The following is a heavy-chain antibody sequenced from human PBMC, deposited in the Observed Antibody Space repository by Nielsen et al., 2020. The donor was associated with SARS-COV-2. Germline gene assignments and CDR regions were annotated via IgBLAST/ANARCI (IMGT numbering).Heavy chain of an antibody. CDR3: ARLGGYCSGGSCYSPFDWYFDL. J-gene: IGHJ2*01. V-gene: IGHV1-3*01. D-gene: IGHD2-15*01. CDR2: INAGNGNT. Sequence: WVRQAPGQRLEWMGWINAGNGNTKYSQKFQGRVTITRDTSASTAYMELSSLRSEDTAVYYCARLGGYCSGGSCYSPFDWYFDLWGRGNLVTVSS.